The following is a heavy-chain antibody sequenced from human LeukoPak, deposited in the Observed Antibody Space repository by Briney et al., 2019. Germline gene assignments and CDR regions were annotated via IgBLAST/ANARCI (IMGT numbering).Heavy chain of an antibody. D-gene: IGHD3-22*01. J-gene: IGHJ3*02. CDR2: IYISGST. CDR1: GGSISSGSYY. CDR3: ARLLKYYYDSSGYYHDAFDI. V-gene: IGHV4-61*09. Sequence: KTSETLSLTCTVSGGSISSGSYYWSWIRQPAGKGLEWIGHIYISGSTNYKPSLKSRVTISVDTSKNQFSLKLSSVTATDTAVYYCARLLKYYYDSSGYYHDAFDIWGQGTMVTVSS.